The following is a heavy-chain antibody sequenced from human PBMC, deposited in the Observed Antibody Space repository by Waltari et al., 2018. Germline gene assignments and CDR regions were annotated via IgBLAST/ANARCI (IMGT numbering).Heavy chain of an antibody. J-gene: IGHJ4*02. CDR2: ISWDGTNT. D-gene: IGHD3-3*01. V-gene: IGHV3-43D*04. CDR1: GSTFDVDA. CDR3: VKGRYYDFWSAYPDY. Sequence: ELQLVESGGAVVQPGGSRRRSCRGLGSTFDVDARPWVRQAPGKGLDWVSVISWDGTNTYYVDSVKGRFTISRDNSKSTLYLQMSSLRAEDTALYYCVKGRYYDFWSAYPDYWGQGTLVTVSS.